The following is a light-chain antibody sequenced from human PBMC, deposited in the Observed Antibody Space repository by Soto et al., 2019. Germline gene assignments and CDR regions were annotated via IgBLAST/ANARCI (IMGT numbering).Light chain of an antibody. Sequence: EIVLTQSPGTLSLSPGEGATLSCRASQSVSSSYLAWYQQKPGQAPRLLIYGASSRATGIPDSFSGGGSGTDFTLTISRLESEDVAVYYCQQYDNSPWTFGQGTKVEIK. V-gene: IGKV3-20*01. CDR2: GAS. CDR3: QQYDNSPWT. J-gene: IGKJ1*01. CDR1: QSVSSSY.